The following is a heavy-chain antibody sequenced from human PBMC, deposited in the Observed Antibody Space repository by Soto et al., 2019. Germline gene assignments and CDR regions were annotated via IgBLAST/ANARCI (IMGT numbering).Heavy chain of an antibody. CDR1: GGSFSGYY. J-gene: IGHJ6*02. CDR2: INHSGST. V-gene: IGHV4-34*01. Sequence: SETLCLTCAVYGGSFSGYYWSWIRQPPGKGLEWIGEINHSGSTNYNPSLKSRVTISVDTSTSTAYMELSSLRSEDTAVYYCGRNVFWSVYHQRDYYSYGMDVWGQGPTVTVP. D-gene: IGHD3-3*01. CDR3: GRNVFWSVYHQRDYYSYGMDV.